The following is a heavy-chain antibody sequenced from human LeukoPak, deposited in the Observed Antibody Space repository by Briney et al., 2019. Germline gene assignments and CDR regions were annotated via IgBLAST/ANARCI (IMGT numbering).Heavy chain of an antibody. CDR3: ARQGRDGYKVYYMDV. CDR2: IYYSGST. D-gene: IGHD5-24*01. Sequence: SETLSLTCTVSGGSISSSSYYWGWIRQPAGKGLEWIGSIYYSGSTYYNPSLKSRVTISVDTSKNQFSLKLSSVTAADTAVYYCARQGRDGYKVYYMDVWGKGTTVTVSS. CDR1: GGSISSSSYY. V-gene: IGHV4-39*01. J-gene: IGHJ6*03.